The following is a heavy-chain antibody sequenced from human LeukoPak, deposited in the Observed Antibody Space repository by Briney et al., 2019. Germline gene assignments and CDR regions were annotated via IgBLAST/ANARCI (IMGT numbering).Heavy chain of an antibody. CDR2: IYYSGST. CDR1: GGSFSGYY. Sequence: SSETLSLTCAVYGGSFSGYYWSWIRQPPGKGLEWIGYIYYSGSTNYNPSLKSRVTISVDTSKNQFSLKLSSVTAADTAVYYCARHEGKTNQYTLDYWGQGTLVTVSS. CDR3: ARHEGKTNQYTLDY. J-gene: IGHJ4*02. V-gene: IGHV4-59*08. D-gene: IGHD2-2*02.